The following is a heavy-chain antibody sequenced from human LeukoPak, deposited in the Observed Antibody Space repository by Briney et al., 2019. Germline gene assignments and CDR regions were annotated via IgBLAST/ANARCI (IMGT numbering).Heavy chain of an antibody. CDR3: AKDITYYYDSSGYPPGLDV. J-gene: IGHJ6*02. Sequence: AGGSLRLSCAASGFTFSSHAMSWVRQAPGKGLEWVSAISGSGGSTYYADSVKGRFTISRDNSKNTLYLQMNSLRAEDTAVYYCAKDITYYYDSSGYPPGLDVWGQGTTVTVSS. V-gene: IGHV3-23*01. CDR2: ISGSGGST. D-gene: IGHD3-22*01. CDR1: GFTFSSHA.